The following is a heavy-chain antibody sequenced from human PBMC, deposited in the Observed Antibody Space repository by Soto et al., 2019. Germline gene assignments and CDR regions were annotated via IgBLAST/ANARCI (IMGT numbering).Heavy chain of an antibody. CDR2: ISSSGSTI. CDR1: GFTFSDYY. CDR3: ARDCSSGWFDAFDI. J-gene: IGHJ3*02. D-gene: IGHD6-19*01. V-gene: IGHV3-11*01. Sequence: GGSLRLSCAASGFTFSDYYMSWIRQAPGKGLEWVSYISSSGSTIYYADSVKGRFTISRDNAKNSLYLQMNSLRAEDTAVYYCARDCSSGWFDAFDIWGQGTMVTVSS.